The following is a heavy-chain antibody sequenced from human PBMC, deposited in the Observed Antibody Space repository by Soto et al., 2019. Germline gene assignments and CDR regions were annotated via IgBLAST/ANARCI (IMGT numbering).Heavy chain of an antibody. J-gene: IGHJ4*02. Sequence: QVQLVQSGAEVREPGASVKVSCKASGYTFTTYDINWVRQAAGQGLEWMGWVSPNSDNTGYAQKFQGRVTMTRNPSMSTVYMGLSGLRSEASAGYYCARGVGALGDYWGQGTLVTVSS. CDR2: VSPNSDNT. V-gene: IGHV1-8*01. D-gene: IGHD3-16*01. CDR1: GYTFTTYD. CDR3: ARGVGALGDY.